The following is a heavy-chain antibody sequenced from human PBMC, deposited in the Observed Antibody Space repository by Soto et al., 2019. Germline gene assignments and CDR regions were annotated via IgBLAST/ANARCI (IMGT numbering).Heavy chain of an antibody. CDR3: ARVLGITGTSEDNWFDP. CDR2: INHSGST. Sequence: PSETLSLTCAVYGGSFSGYYWSWIRQPPGKELECIGEINHSGSTNYSPSLKSRVTISVDTSKNQFSLKLSSVTAADTAVYYCARVLGITGTSEDNWFDPWGQGTLVTVSS. J-gene: IGHJ5*02. CDR1: GGSFSGYY. D-gene: IGHD1-7*01. V-gene: IGHV4-34*01.